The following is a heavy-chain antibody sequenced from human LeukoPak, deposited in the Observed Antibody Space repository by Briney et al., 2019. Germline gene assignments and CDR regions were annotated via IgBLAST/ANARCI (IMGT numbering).Heavy chain of an antibody. J-gene: IGHJ4*02. CDR3: ARRDDVLTGTGNFDY. V-gene: IGHV5-51*01. Sequence: GESLKISCKASGYSFTSYWIGWVRQMPGKGLEWMGIIYPDDSDTTYSPSFQGQVTISADKSINIAYLQWSSLKASDTAMYYCARRDDVLTGTGNFDYWGQGTLVIVSS. D-gene: IGHD3-9*01. CDR1: GYSFTSYW. CDR2: IYPDDSDT.